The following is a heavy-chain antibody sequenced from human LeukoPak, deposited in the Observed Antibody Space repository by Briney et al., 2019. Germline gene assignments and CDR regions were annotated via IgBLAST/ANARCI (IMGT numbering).Heavy chain of an antibody. Sequence: SETLSLTCAVYSGSLSGYNWSWIRQPPGKGLEWIGEINHSGSTNYNPSLKSRVTISVDTSKNQFPLNLSSVTAADTAVYYCARQHYGDHDYWGQGTLVTVSS. CDR3: ARQHYGDHDY. V-gene: IGHV4-34*01. J-gene: IGHJ4*02. D-gene: IGHD4-17*01. CDR1: SGSLSGYN. CDR2: INHSGST.